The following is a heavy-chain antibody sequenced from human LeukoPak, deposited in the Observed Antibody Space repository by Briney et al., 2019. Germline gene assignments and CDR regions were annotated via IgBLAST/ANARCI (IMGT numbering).Heavy chain of an antibody. CDR3: ARVIRGVMNYYYYMDV. J-gene: IGHJ6*03. CDR2: IYYSGST. CDR1: GGSISSYY. Sequence: SEALSLTCTVSGGSISSYYWSWIRQPPGKGLEWIGYIYYSGSTNYNPSLKSRVTISVDTSKNQFSLKLSSVTAADTAVYYCARVIRGVMNYYYYMDVWGKGTTVTVSS. D-gene: IGHD3-10*01. V-gene: IGHV4-59*01.